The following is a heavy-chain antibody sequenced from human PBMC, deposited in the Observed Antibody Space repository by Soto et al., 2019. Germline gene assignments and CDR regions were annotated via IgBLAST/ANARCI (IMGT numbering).Heavy chain of an antibody. Sequence: RLSCAASGFTFNAYTMHWVRQAPGKGLEWVSLISWDGGITYYGDSVKGRFTVSRDNSDNSLYLQMTSLRSDDTAFYSCAKDSYDILTGQKRYFDSWG. CDR2: ISWDGGIT. D-gene: IGHD3-9*01. CDR3: AKDSYDILTGQKRYFDS. CDR1: GFTFNAYT. V-gene: IGHV3-43*01. J-gene: IGHJ4*01.